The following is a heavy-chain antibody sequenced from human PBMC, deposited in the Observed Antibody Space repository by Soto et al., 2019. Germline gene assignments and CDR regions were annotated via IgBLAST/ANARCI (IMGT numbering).Heavy chain of an antibody. CDR1: GFTVSSNY. J-gene: IGHJ6*02. D-gene: IGHD3-3*01. V-gene: IGHV3-53*01. Sequence: PGGSLRLSCAASGFTVSSNYMSWVRQAPGKGLEWVSVIYSGGSTYYADSVKGRFTISRDNSKNTLYLQMNSLRAEDTAVYYCARELPRFLEWFVPLAGMDVWGQGTTVTVSS. CDR3: ARELPRFLEWFVPLAGMDV. CDR2: IYSGGST.